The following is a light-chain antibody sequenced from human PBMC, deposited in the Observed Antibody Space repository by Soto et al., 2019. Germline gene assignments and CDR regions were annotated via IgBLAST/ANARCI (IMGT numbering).Light chain of an antibody. J-gene: IGLJ3*02. Sequence: QSALTQPASVSGSPGQSITISCTGTSSDVGSYNLVSWYQQHPGKAPKLMIYEVSKRPSGVSNRFSGSKSGNTASLTISGLQDEDEADYYCCSYAGSSTFDWVFGGGTKVTVL. CDR1: SSDVGSYNL. V-gene: IGLV2-23*02. CDR3: CSYAGSSTFDWV. CDR2: EVS.